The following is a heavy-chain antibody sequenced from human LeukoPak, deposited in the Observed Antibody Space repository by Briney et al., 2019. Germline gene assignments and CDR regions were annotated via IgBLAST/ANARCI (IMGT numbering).Heavy chain of an antibody. J-gene: IGHJ4*02. D-gene: IGHD5-18*01. CDR3: ASHGGGYSPPRLDY. CDR2: INHSGST. CDR1: GGSFSGYY. V-gene: IGHV4-34*01. Sequence: PSETLSLTCAVYGGSFSGYYWSWIRQPPGKGLEWIGEINHSGSTNYNPSLKSRVTISVDTSKNQFSLKLSSVTAADTAVYYCASHGGGYSPPRLDYWGQGTLVTVSS.